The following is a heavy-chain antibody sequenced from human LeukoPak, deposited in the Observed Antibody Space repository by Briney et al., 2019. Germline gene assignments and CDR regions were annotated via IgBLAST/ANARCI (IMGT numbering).Heavy chain of an antibody. V-gene: IGHV3-7*01. J-gene: IGHJ3*02. D-gene: IGHD2-8*01. Sequence: PGGSLRLSCAASGFTFSSYWMSWVRQAPGKGLEWAANIKEDGTNKYYVGSVRGRFTISRDNAKNSLYLQMNSLRADDTAVYYCAREARGTRAAFDIWGQGTMVTVFS. CDR1: GFTFSSYW. CDR2: IKEDGTNK. CDR3: AREARGTRAAFDI.